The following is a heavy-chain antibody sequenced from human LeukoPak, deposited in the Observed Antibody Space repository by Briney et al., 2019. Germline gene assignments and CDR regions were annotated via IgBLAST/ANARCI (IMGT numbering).Heavy chain of an antibody. Sequence: ASVKVSCKASGYMFTDYYLHWVRQAPGQGLEWMGWVNPNRGGTNYAQNFQGRVTMTRDTSISTAYMELTRLRSDDTAVYYCASVGDYYDETGPYDYWGQGTQVIVSS. J-gene: IGHJ4*02. CDR3: ASVGDYYDETGPYDY. V-gene: IGHV1-2*02. CDR1: GYMFTDYY. CDR2: VNPNRGGT. D-gene: IGHD3-22*01.